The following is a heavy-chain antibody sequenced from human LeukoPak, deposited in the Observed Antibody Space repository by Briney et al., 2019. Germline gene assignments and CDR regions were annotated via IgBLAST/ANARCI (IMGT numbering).Heavy chain of an antibody. CDR3: ARSLVLYYYYYMDV. Sequence: ASVTVSCKASGYTFTSYGISWVRQAPGQGLEGMGWISAYNGNTNYAQKLQGRVTMTTDTSTSTAYMELRSLRSDDAAVYYCARSLVLYYYYYMDVWGKGTTVTVSS. V-gene: IGHV1-18*01. D-gene: IGHD3-16*02. CDR1: GYTFTSYG. CDR2: ISAYNGNT. J-gene: IGHJ6*03.